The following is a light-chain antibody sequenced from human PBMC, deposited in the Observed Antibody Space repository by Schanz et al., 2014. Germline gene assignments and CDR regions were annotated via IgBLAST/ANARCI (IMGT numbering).Light chain of an antibody. CDR2: EVT. V-gene: IGLV2-8*01. J-gene: IGLJ1*01. Sequence: QSALIQPPSASGSPGQSVAISCTGTTSDVGGYNFVSWYQQHPGKAPKLMIYEVTKRPSGVPDRFSGSKSGNTASLTISGLQAEDEANYYCSSYTSSSTLLYVFGTGTKLTVL. CDR3: SSYTSSSTLLYV. CDR1: TSDVGGYNF.